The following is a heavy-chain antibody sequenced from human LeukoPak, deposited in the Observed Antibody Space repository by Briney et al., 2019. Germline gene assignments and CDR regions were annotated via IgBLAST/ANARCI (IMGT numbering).Heavy chain of an antibody. V-gene: IGHV4-59*01. D-gene: IGHD3-22*01. Sequence: RASETLSLTCTVSGGSISSYYWSWIRQPPGKGLEWIGYIYYSGSTNYNPSLKSRVAISVDTSKNRFSLKLSSVTAADTAVYYCARDGRRNYYDSTAFDIWGQGTMVTVSS. CDR3: ARDGRRNYYDSTAFDI. J-gene: IGHJ3*02. CDR2: IYYSGST. CDR1: GGSISSYY.